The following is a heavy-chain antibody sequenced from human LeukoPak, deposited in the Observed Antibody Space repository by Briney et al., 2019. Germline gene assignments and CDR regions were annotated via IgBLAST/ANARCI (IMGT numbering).Heavy chain of an antibody. CDR1: GGSISSGSYY. D-gene: IGHD5-24*01. CDR2: IYYSGNT. J-gene: IGHJ4*02. Sequence: SETLSLTCTVSGGSISSGSYYWGWIRQPPGKGLEWIGSIYYSGNTYDNPSLKSRVTISVDTSKNQFSLKLNSVTAADTAVYYCARHRSKWLQSSFDYWGQGTLVTVSS. V-gene: IGHV4-39*01. CDR3: ARHRSKWLQSSFDY.